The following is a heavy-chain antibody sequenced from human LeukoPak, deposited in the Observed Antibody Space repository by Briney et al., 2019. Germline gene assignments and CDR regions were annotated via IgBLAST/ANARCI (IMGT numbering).Heavy chain of an antibody. Sequence: PGGSLRLSCAASGFTFSSYAMSWVRQAPGKGLEWVSAISGSGGSTYYADSVKGRFTISRDNSKDTLYLQMNSLRAEDTAVYYCANVGYCSGGSCYPLYFDYWGQGTLVTVSS. CDR1: GFTFSSYA. V-gene: IGHV3-23*01. CDR3: ANVGYCSGGSCYPLYFDY. D-gene: IGHD2-15*01. CDR2: ISGSGGST. J-gene: IGHJ4*02.